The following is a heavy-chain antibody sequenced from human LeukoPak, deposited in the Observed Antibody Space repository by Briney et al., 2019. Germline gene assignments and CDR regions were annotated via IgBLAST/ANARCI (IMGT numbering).Heavy chain of an antibody. V-gene: IGHV4-4*07. D-gene: IGHD6-19*01. CDR3: ARETYSSRYNWVDP. CDR1: GDSISSYY. CDR2: IYSGGST. Sequence: SETLSLTCTVSGDSISSYYWSWIRQPAGKGLEWIGHIYSGGSTKYNPSLKGRVTTSVDTSKNQFSLKVSSVTAADTAVYYCARETYSSRYNWVDPWGQGTLVTVSS. J-gene: IGHJ5*02.